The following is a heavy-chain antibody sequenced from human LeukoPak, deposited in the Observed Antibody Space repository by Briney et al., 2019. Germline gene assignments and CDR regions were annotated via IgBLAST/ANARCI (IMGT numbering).Heavy chain of an antibody. CDR2: ISSSSSYI. V-gene: IGHV3-21*01. D-gene: IGHD3-10*01. CDR3: ARGEYYGSGSYRWFDP. J-gene: IGHJ5*02. Sequence: GGSLRLSCAASGFTVSSNYMSWVRQAPGKGLEWVSSISSSSSYIYYADSVKGRFTISRDNAKNSLYLQMNSLRAEDTAVYYCARGEYYGSGSYRWFDPWGQGTLVTVSS. CDR1: GFTVSSNY.